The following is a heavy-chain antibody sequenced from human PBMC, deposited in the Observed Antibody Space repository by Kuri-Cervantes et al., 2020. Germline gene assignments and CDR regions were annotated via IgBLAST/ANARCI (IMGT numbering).Heavy chain of an antibody. Sequence: ESLKISCTVSGGSVSSGSYYWSWIRQPPGKGLEWIGYIYYSGSTNYNPSLKSLVTISVDTSKNQFSLKLSSVTAADTAVYYCARGRLYCSGGSCPPDYWGQGTLVTVSS. CDR2: IYYSGST. J-gene: IGHJ4*02. CDR1: GGSVSSGSYY. D-gene: IGHD2-15*01. V-gene: IGHV4-61*01. CDR3: ARGRLYCSGGSCPPDY.